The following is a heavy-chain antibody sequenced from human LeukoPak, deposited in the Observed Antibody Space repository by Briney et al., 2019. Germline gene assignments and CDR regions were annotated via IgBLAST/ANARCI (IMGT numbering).Heavy chain of an antibody. CDR3: ARDTNREQDI. Sequence: PGGSLRLSCAASGFSFSGDYIHWARQAPGKGLEYVSAISGNGVTTHYTNSVKGRFTISRDNSKNTVYLQMGSLSTEDTAVYYCARDTNREQDIWGQGTTVTVSS. J-gene: IGHJ6*02. D-gene: IGHD3-3*01. CDR1: GFSFSGDY. CDR2: ISGNGVTT. V-gene: IGHV3-64*01.